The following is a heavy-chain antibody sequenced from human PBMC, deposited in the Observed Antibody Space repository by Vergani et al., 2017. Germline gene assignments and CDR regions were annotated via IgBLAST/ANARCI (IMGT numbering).Heavy chain of an antibody. CDR2: IKQDGSEK. CDR3: ARDLNGYSSGWSLYYYYGMDV. Sequence: EVQLVESGGGLVQPGGSLRLSCAASGFTFSSYWMSWVRQAPGKGLEWVANIKQDGSEKYYVDSVKGRFTISRDNAKNSLYLQMNSLRAEGTAVYYCARDLNGYSSGWSLYYYYGMDVWGQGTTVTVSS. CDR1: GFTFSSYW. J-gene: IGHJ6*02. V-gene: IGHV3-7*03. D-gene: IGHD6-19*01.